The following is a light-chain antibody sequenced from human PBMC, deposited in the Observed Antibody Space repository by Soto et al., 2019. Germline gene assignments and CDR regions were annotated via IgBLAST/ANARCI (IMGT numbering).Light chain of an antibody. CDR2: KAS. CDR1: QSISVW. CDR3: QQLHGYPIT. V-gene: IGKV1-5*03. Sequence: DIQMTQSPSTLSASVGDIVTINFRASQSISVWLAWYQQKAGKAPNLLIYKASRLESGVPSRFSGSGSGTHFTLTISSLQPEDFATYYCQQLHGYPITFGQGTRLEIK. J-gene: IGKJ5*01.